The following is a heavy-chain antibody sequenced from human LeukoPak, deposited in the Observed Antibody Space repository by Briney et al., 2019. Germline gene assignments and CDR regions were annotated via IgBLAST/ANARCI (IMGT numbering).Heavy chain of an antibody. D-gene: IGHD4-23*01. CDR3: ARDGDSMTTVVTRQIYFDY. Sequence: PGGSLRLSCAGSEYTFNWYRMTWVRQAPGKGLECVANINQDGSDKYYLDAVRGRFTISRDNAKNSLYLQMNSLRAEDTAVYYCARDGDSMTTVVTRQIYFDYWGQGTLVTVSS. J-gene: IGHJ4*02. CDR2: INQDGSDK. V-gene: IGHV3-7*01. CDR1: EYTFNWYR.